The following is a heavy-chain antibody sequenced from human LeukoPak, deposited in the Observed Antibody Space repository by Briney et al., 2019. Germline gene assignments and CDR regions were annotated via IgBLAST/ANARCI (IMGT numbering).Heavy chain of an antibody. V-gene: IGHV4-59*01. CDR1: GGSINNYF. CDR2: VYYSGST. Sequence: SETLSLTCTVSGGSINNYFWNWVRQPPGKGLEWIGYVYYSGSTNYDPSLKSRVTISVDTSKNQFSLKLSSVTAADTAVYYCARGDQAFDYWGQGTLVTVSS. J-gene: IGHJ4*02. D-gene: IGHD2-2*01. CDR3: ARGDQAFDY.